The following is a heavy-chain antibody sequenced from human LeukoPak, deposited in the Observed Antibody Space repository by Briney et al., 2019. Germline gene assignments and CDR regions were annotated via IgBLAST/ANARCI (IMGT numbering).Heavy chain of an antibody. CDR2: ISAYNANT. CDR1: GYTFTRYG. CDR3: ARRDDFWSGYYLN. J-gene: IGHJ4*02. V-gene: IGHV1-18*01. Sequence: APVKISCTAFGYTFTRYGISWGRQAPGQELEWRGWISAYNANTNYAQKLQGRVTMTTDTSTSTAYMELRSLRSDDTAVYYCARRDDFWSGYYLNWGQGTLVTVSS. D-gene: IGHD3-3*01.